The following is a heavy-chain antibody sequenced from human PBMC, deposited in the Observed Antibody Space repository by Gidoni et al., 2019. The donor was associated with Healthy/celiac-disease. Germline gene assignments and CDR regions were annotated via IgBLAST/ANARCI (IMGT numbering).Heavy chain of an antibody. CDR3: AKDEWELSPLGPDY. D-gene: IGHD1-26*01. Sequence: EVQLLESGGGLVQPGGSLSLSCAASGFTFSSYAMSWVRQAPGKGLEWVSAISGSGGSTYHADSVKGRFTISRDNSKNTLYLQMNSLRAEDTAVYYCAKDEWELSPLGPDYWGQGTLVTVSS. J-gene: IGHJ4*02. V-gene: IGHV3-23*01. CDR1: GFTFSSYA. CDR2: ISGSGGST.